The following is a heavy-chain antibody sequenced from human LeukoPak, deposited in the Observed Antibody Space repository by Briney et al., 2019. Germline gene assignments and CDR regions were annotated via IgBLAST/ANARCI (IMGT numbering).Heavy chain of an antibody. D-gene: IGHD3-22*01. CDR1: GFTFSSYA. Sequence: GGSLRLSCAASGFTFSSYAMSWVRQAPGKGLEWVSAISGSGGSTYYADSVKGRFTISRDNSKNTLYLQVNSLRAEDTAVYYCAKDDYDSSGYYVPPGYWGQGTLVTVSS. V-gene: IGHV3-23*01. CDR2: ISGSGGST. CDR3: AKDDYDSSGYYVPPGY. J-gene: IGHJ4*02.